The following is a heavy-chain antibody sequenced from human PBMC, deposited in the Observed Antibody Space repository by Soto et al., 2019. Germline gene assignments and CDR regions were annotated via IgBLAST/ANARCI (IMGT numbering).Heavy chain of an antibody. CDR2: ITRTGNYI. Sequence: EVQLVESGGGLVQPGGSLRLSCTASGFTFSTYAMNWVRQAPGKGLEWVSSITRTGNYIYYADSLKGRFTISRDNAKNSLYLEMNNLRAEDMAVYFCVRGTYSRRPDEGEFWGQGTLLTVSS. D-gene: IGHD6-13*01. CDR3: VRGTYSRRPDEGEF. V-gene: IGHV3-21*02. J-gene: IGHJ4*02. CDR1: GFTFSTYA.